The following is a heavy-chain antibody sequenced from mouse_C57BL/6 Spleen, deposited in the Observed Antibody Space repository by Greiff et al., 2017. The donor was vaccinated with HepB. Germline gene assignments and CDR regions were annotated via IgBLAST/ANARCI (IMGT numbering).Heavy chain of an antibody. CDR3: ARPTMGRYYFDY. CDR2: ISDGGSYT. J-gene: IGHJ2*01. Sequence: EVKLVESGGGLVKPGGSLKLSCAASGFTFSSYAMSWVRQTPEKRLEWVATISDGGSYTYYPDNVKGRFTISRDNAKNNLYLQMSHLKSEDTAMYYCARPTMGRYYFDYWGQGTTLTVSS. CDR1: GFTFSSYA. D-gene: IGHD2-10*01. V-gene: IGHV5-4*03.